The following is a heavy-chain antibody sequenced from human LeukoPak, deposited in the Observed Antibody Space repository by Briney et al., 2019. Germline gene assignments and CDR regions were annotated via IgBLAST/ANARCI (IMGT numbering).Heavy chain of an antibody. Sequence: GGSLRLSCAASGFTFSSYGMHWVRQAPGKGLEWVAFIRYDGSNKYYADSVKGRFTISRDNSKNTLYLQMNSLRAEDTAVYYCAKDAYINSELDSWGQGTLVTVSS. D-gene: IGHD4-11*01. V-gene: IGHV3-30*02. CDR2: IRYDGSNK. CDR3: AKDAYINSELDS. J-gene: IGHJ4*02. CDR1: GFTFSSYG.